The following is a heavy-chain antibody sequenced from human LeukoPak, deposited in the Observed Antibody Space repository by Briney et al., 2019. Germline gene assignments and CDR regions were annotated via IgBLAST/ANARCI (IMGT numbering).Heavy chain of an antibody. CDR1: EDTFSNYA. Sequence: GASVKVSCKAYEDTFSNYAITCVRQDPGQGLEWMGDIIPIFNTTNYAQKFQGRVTITADESTNTAYMELSSLRSEDTAVYYCARESSISSSWLNWFDPWGQGTLVTVSS. V-gene: IGHV1-69*13. D-gene: IGHD6-13*01. CDR2: IIPIFNTT. CDR3: ARESSISSSWLNWFDP. J-gene: IGHJ5*02.